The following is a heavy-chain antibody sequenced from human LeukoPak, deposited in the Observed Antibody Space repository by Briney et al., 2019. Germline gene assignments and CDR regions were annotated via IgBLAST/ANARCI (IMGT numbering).Heavy chain of an antibody. Sequence: GGSLRLSCAASGFTFDDYAMHWVRQAPGEGLEWVSGISWNSGSIGYADSVKGRFTISRDNANNSLYLQMDSLRAEDMALYYCAGAFDAFDIWGQETMVTVSS. CDR3: AGAFDAFDI. J-gene: IGHJ3*02. V-gene: IGHV3-9*03. CDR2: ISWNSGSI. CDR1: GFTFDDYA. D-gene: IGHD1-26*01.